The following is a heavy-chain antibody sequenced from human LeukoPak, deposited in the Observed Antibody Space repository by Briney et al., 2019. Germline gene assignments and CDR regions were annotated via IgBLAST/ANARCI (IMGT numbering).Heavy chain of an antibody. Sequence: SGGSLRLSCATSGFTFSSYAMSWVRQAPGKGLEWVSAISGSGVGTYYADSVKGQSTISRDNSKNTLYLQMNGLRAEDTAVYYCAKSLAAFDYWGQGALVTVSS. D-gene: IGHD3-16*01. CDR2: ISGSGVGT. V-gene: IGHV3-23*01. CDR3: AKSLAAFDY. CDR1: GFTFSSYA. J-gene: IGHJ4*02.